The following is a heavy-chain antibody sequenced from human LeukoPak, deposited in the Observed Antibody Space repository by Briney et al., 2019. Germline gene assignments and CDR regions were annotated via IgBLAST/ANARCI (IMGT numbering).Heavy chain of an antibody. CDR2: IYYGGSA. J-gene: IGHJ4*02. D-gene: IGHD2-2*02. Sequence: SETLSLTGTVSGDSISSDNYYWGWIRQSPGKGLEWIGSIYYGGSAYYNPSLESRVTMSVDTSKSQFSLRLSSVTAADTAMYYCARSSDCSRASCFTSYFDSWGQGTLVTVSS. V-gene: IGHV4-39*07. CDR3: ARSSDCSRASCFTSYFDS. CDR1: GDSISSDNYY.